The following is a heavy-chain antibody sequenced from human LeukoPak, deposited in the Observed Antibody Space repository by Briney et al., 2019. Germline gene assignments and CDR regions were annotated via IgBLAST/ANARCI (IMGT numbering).Heavy chain of an antibody. Sequence: ASETLSLTCTDSGGSISSSSYYWGWIRQPPGKGLEWIGSIYYSGSTYYNPSLKSRVTISVDTSKNQFSLKLSSVTAADTAVHYCARLVCSSTSCYYYYYYGMDVWGQGTTVTVSS. CDR1: GGSISSSSYY. V-gene: IGHV4-39*01. J-gene: IGHJ6*02. CDR2: IYYSGST. D-gene: IGHD2-2*01. CDR3: ARLVCSSTSCYYYYYYGMDV.